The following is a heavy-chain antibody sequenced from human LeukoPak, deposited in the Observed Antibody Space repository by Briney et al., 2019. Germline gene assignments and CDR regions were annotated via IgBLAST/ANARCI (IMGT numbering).Heavy chain of an antibody. V-gene: IGHV3-48*01. J-gene: IGHJ4*02. CDR3: ARVWSSGWPDPKANFGY. Sequence: GGSLRLSCAASGFTFSSYSMNWVRQAPGKGLEWVSYISSSGSTIYYADSVKGRFTISRDNAKNSLYLQMNSLRAEDTAVYYCARVWSSGWPDPKANFGYWGQGTLVTVSS. CDR1: GFTFSSYS. CDR2: ISSSGSTI. D-gene: IGHD6-19*01.